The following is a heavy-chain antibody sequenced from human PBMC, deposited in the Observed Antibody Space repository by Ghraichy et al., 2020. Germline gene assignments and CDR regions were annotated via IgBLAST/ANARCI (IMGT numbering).Heavy chain of an antibody. CDR1: GFTFSVYW. CDR2: INQDGSGG. J-gene: IGHJ4*02. V-gene: IGHV3-7*01. Sequence: GGSLRLSCAASGFTFSVYWMGWVRQPPGKGLEWVASINQDGSGGYYVDSVKGRFTISRDNARNSLYLQMNSLRDEDTAVYYCVKAGGAAAGTGVVENWGQGTLVTVSS. CDR3: VKAGGAAAGTGVVEN. D-gene: IGHD6-13*01.